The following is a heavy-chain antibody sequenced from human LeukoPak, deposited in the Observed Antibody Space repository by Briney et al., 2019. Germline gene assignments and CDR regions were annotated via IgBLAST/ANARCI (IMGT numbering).Heavy chain of an antibody. J-gene: IGHJ4*02. CDR3: AKAGDFYGPGD. Sequence: GGSLRLSCAASGFTFSHYGIHWVRQAPGEGLEWMAVISHDGSKKYYADSVKGRFSMSRDNSNNTLYLHMNSLRVEDAAVYYCAKAGDFYGPGDWGQGTLVTVSS. D-gene: IGHD2/OR15-2a*01. V-gene: IGHV3-30*18. CDR1: GFTFSHYG. CDR2: ISHDGSKK.